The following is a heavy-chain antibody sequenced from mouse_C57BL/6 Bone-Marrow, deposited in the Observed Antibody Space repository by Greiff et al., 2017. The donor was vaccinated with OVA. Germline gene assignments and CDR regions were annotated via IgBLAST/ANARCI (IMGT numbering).Heavy chain of an antibody. CDR3: ASPSC. Sequence: VQLQQSVAELVRPGASVKLSCTASGFNIKNTEMHWGKKRHEQGREGMGRIDSANGNTKYAPKVQGKATITADTSSNTAYLQLSSLTSEDTAIYYCASPSCWGQGTTLTVSS. V-gene: IGHV14-3*01. CDR1: GFNIKNTE. CDR2: IDSANGNT. J-gene: IGHJ2*01.